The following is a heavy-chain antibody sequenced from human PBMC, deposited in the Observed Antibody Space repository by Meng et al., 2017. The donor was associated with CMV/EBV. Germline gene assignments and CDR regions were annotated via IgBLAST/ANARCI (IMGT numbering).Heavy chain of an antibody. CDR3: ARVNYYDSSGYYPDY. CDR1: GYTFTGYY. CDR2: INPNSGGT. D-gene: IGHD3-22*01. Sequence: ASVKVSCKASGYTFTGYYMHWVRQAPGQGLEWMGWINPNSGGTNYAQKFQGRVTMTRDTSISTAYMELSRLRSDDTAVYYWARVNYYDSSGYYPDYWGQGTLVTVSS. J-gene: IGHJ4*02. V-gene: IGHV1-2*02.